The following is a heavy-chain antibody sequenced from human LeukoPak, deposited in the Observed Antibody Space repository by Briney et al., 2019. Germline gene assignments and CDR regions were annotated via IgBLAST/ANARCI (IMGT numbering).Heavy chain of an antibody. CDR1: GFTFSSYA. V-gene: IGHV3-23*01. Sequence: PGGSLRLSCAASGFTFSSYAMRWVRQAPGKGLEWVSTISGSGGSTYYADSVKGRFTISRDNSKNTLYLQMNSLRADHTAVYYCAKLVGSGSGSYLDYWGQGTLVTVSS. J-gene: IGHJ4*02. CDR2: ISGSGGST. D-gene: IGHD3-10*01. CDR3: AKLVGSGSGSYLDY.